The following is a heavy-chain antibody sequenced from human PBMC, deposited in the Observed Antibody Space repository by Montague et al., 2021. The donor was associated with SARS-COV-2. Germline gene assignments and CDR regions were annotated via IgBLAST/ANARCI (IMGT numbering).Heavy chain of an antibody. CDR2: IIPIFDTA. Sequence: SVKVSCKASGGTFTSYAISWVRQAPGQGLEWMGGIIPIFDTANYAQKFQDRATITADESTSTAYMELSSLRSEDTAVYYCARVDWLSFCFDYWGQGTLVTVSS. CDR3: ARVDWLSFCFDY. J-gene: IGHJ4*02. V-gene: IGHV1-69*13. D-gene: IGHD3-9*01. CDR1: GGTFTSYA.